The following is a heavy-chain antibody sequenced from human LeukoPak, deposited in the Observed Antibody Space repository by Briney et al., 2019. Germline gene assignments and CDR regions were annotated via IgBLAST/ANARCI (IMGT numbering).Heavy chain of an antibody. V-gene: IGHV3-30-3*01. Sequence: GSSLRLSCAPSGFTFSSYAMHWVGQAAGNEREWVAGISKDGSNEEYADSVNGRFTISRDNSKNTLYLQINSLRAEDRAVYYCARSHVITYAFDIWGQGTMVTVSS. CDR3: ARSHVITYAFDI. D-gene: IGHD3-22*01. CDR2: ISKDGSNE. CDR1: GFTFSSYA. J-gene: IGHJ3*02.